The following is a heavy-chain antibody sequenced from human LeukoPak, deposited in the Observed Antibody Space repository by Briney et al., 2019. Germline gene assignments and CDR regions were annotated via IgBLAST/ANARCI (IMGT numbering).Heavy chain of an antibody. D-gene: IGHD3-22*01. CDR3: ARGLLSSGYPLGY. V-gene: IGHV3-66*02. CDR1: GFTVSSNY. CDR2: IYSGGST. Sequence: GGSLRLSCAASGFTVSSNYMSWVRQAPGKGLEWVSVIYSGGSTYYADSVKGRFTISRDNSKNTLYLQMNSLRAEDTAVYYCARGLLSSGYPLGYWGQGTLVTVSS. J-gene: IGHJ4*02.